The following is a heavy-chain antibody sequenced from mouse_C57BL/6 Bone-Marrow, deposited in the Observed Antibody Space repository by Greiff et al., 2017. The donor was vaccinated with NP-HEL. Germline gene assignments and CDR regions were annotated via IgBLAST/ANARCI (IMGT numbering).Heavy chain of an antibody. J-gene: IGHJ4*01. V-gene: IGHV1-81*01. D-gene: IGHD2-2*01. CDR3: ARPFYYGYDYYAMDY. CDR2: IYPRSGNT. Sequence: VQLQQSGAELARPGDSVKLSCKASGYTFTSYGISWVKQRTGQGLEWIGEIYPRSGNTYYNEKFKGKATLTADKSSSTAYMELRSLTSEDSAVYFCARPFYYGYDYYAMDYWGQGTSVTVSS. CDR1: GYTFTSYG.